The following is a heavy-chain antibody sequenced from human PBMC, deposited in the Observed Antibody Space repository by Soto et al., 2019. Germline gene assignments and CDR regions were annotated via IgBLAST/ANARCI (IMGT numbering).Heavy chain of an antibody. CDR2: ISGSGLNK. D-gene: IGHD1-26*01. CDR3: AKNQGVELVPLATVDWFDP. V-gene: IGHV3-23*01. J-gene: IGHJ5*02. CDR1: GFTFENFG. Sequence: PGGSLRLSCAASGFTFENFGMSWVRQAPGEGLEWISSISGSGLNKYHADSVKGRFTISRDNSKNTVYLELSNLRAEDTAVHHCAKNQGVELVPLATVDWFDPWGQGSVVTVSS.